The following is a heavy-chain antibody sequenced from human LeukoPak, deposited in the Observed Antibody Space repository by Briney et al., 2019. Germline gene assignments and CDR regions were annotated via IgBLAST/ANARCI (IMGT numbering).Heavy chain of an antibody. D-gene: IGHD1-14*01. CDR3: ARYTPERAFDI. J-gene: IGHJ3*02. Sequence: MGRINPNSGGTNYAQKFQGRVTMTRDTSISTAYMELSRLRSDDTAVYYCARYTPERAFDIWGQGTMVTVSS. V-gene: IGHV1-2*06. CDR2: INPNSGGT.